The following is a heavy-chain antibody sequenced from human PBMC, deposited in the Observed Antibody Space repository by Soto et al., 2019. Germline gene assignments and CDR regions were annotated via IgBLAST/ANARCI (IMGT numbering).Heavy chain of an antibody. CDR1: GVTFSTST. D-gene: IGHD6-19*01. J-gene: IGHJ6*02. Sequence: VQLVQSGAEVRKPGSSVKVSCQVSGVTFSTSTITWVRQAPGQGLEWMRSIIPILGTAKSTQKFQGRVTITADESASVAYMELSSLTSEDTAVYYCARAGFVSGWNEFSGMDVWGQGTTVTFSS. V-gene: IGHV1-69*11. CDR2: IIPILGTA. CDR3: ARAGFVSGWNEFSGMDV.